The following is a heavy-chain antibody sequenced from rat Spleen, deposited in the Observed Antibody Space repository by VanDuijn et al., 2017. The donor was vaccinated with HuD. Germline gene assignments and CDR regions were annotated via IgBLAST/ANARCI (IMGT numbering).Heavy chain of an antibody. V-gene: IGHV2-15*01. J-gene: IGHJ3*01. CDR2: IWGDGST. D-gene: IGHD1-6*01. CDR1: GFSLTSYH. CDR3: TGGQYTTDYYYEDWFAN. Sequence: QVQLKESGPGLVKPSETLSLTCTVSGFSLTSYHVSWVRQPPGKGLEWMGVIWGDGSTAYNSALKSRLSISRDTSKSQVFLKMNSLQTEDTAIYFCTGGQYTTDYYYEDWFANWGQGTLVTVSS.